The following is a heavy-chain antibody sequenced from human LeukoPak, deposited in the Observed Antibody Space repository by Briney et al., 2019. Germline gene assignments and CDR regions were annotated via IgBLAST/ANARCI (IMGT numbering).Heavy chain of an antibody. CDR2: IYHSGST. Sequence: SETLSLTCTVSGYSISSGYYWGWIRQPPGKGLEWIGSIYHSGSTYYNPSLKSRVTISVDTSKNQFSLKLSSVTAADTAVYYCARARATMVRGVIWFDPWGQGTLVTVSS. V-gene: IGHV4-38-2*02. CDR1: GYSISSGYY. CDR3: ARARATMVRGVIWFDP. J-gene: IGHJ5*02. D-gene: IGHD3-10*01.